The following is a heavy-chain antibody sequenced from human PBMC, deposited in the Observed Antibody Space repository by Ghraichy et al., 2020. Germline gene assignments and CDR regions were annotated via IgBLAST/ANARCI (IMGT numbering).Heavy chain of an antibody. D-gene: IGHD5-24*01. J-gene: IGHJ4*02. CDR1: GFTFSYYW. CDR2: IKPDGSES. Sequence: GGSLRLSCAASGFTFSYYWMTWYRQAPGKGLEWVAIIKPDGSESFYVDSVRGRFTISRDNAENSLHLQMSGLRAEDTAVYYCATRWQTSTPAFDYWGQGILVPVSP. CDR3: ATRWQTSTPAFDY. V-gene: IGHV3-7*01.